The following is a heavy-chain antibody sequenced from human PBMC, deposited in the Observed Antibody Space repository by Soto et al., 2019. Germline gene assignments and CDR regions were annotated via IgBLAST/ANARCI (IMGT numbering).Heavy chain of an antibody. J-gene: IGHJ6*02. Sequence: ETLSLTCNVSGDSIGRFYWSWIRQSAEKGLEWIGRIYSTGGTAYNPALKGRITISLDRSNNHVSLGMNSVTAADTAVYFCARDLSGTGLDIWGRGTRV. CDR1: GDSIGRFY. CDR3: ARDLSGTGLDI. CDR2: IYSTGGT. D-gene: IGHD1-26*01. V-gene: IGHV4-4*07.